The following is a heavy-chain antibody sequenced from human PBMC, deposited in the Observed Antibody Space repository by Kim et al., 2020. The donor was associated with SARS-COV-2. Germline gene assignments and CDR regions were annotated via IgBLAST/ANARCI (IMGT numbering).Heavy chain of an antibody. J-gene: IGHJ4*02. CDR1: GFTFSSHA. CDR3: AKEGIAATYYFDY. V-gene: IGHV3-23*01. CDR2: ISGSGGST. D-gene: IGHD6-13*01. Sequence: GGSLRLSCAASGFTFSSHAMSWVRQAPGKGLEWVSAISGSGGSTYYADSVKGRYTISRDNSKNTLYLKMNSLRAEDTAVYYCAKEGIAATYYFDYWGQGTLVTVSS.